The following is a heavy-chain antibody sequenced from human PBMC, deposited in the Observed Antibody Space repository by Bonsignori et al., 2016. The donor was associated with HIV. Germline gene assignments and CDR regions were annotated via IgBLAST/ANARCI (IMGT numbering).Heavy chain of an antibody. D-gene: IGHD3-16*01. Sequence: ASVKVSCKASGYTFTRHGIDWVRQAPGQGLEWMGWISAFNGDTNYAQKFQGRVTMSTDTSTSTAFMELRSLRSDDTAVYYCARAAYGDDAFDIWGQGTMVTVSS. CDR1: GYTFTRHG. CDR2: ISAFNGDT. J-gene: IGHJ3*02. CDR3: ARAAYGDDAFDI. V-gene: IGHV1-18*01.